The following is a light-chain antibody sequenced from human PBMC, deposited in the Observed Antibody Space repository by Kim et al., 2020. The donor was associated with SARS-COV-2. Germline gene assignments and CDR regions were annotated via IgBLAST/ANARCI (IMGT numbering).Light chain of an antibody. Sequence: SYELTQPPSVSVSPGQTARITCSGDALPKQYAYWYQQKPGQAPVLVIYKDSERPSGIPERFSGSSSGTTVTFTISGVQAEDEADYYCQSADSSGGVFGGG. J-gene: IGLJ3*02. CDR1: ALPKQY. CDR3: QSADSSGGV. V-gene: IGLV3-25*03. CDR2: KDS.